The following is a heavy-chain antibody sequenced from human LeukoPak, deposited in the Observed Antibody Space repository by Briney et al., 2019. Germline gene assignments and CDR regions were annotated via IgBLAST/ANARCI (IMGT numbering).Heavy chain of an antibody. CDR2: INYESVRF. Sequence: GGSLRLSCAASGFTFDDYGLHWVRQVPRKGLEWVSGINYESVRFDADAVTGRFTISRDSAKSLIFLLMESLRPEDSALYYCVKDAGVAARPWYFDSWGEGTHVIVSS. J-gene: IGHJ4*02. CDR1: GFTFDDYG. D-gene: IGHD6-6*01. V-gene: IGHV3-9*01. CDR3: VKDAGVAARPWYFDS.